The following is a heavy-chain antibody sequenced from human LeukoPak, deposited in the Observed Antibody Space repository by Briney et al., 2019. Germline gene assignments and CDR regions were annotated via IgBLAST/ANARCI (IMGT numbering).Heavy chain of an antibody. V-gene: IGHV3-23*01. J-gene: IGHJ4*02. CDR3: AKALRAYSYDY. CDR1: GFTFTSDA. CDR2: IYSGGGT. D-gene: IGHD5-18*01. Sequence: GGSLRLSCVASGFTFTSDAMNWVRQAPGKGLEWVSVIYSGGGTDYADSVKGRFTISRDISKNTLYLQLNSLRVEDTAVYYCAKALRAYSYDYWGQGALVTVSS.